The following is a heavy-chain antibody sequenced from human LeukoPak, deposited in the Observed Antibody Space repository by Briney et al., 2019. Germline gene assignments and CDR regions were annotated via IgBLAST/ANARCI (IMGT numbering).Heavy chain of an antibody. J-gene: IGHJ4*02. Sequence: PGGSLRLSCAASGFTFSSYSMNWVRQAPGKGLEWVSSISSSSSYIYYADSVKGRFTISRDNAKNSLYLQMNSLRAEDTAVYYCARDGSNFWSGYGYFDYWGQGTLVTVSS. CDR2: ISSSSSYI. D-gene: IGHD3-3*01. CDR1: GFTFSSYS. V-gene: IGHV3-21*01. CDR3: ARDGSNFWSGYGYFDY.